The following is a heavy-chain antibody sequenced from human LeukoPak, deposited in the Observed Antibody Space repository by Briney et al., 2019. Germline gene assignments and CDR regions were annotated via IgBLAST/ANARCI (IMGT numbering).Heavy chain of an antibody. CDR1: GFTFNHYG. D-gene: IGHD5/OR15-5a*01. V-gene: IGHV3-33*01. J-gene: IGHJ4*02. CDR2: IWYDGTNK. CDR3: ARGDGVYVY. Sequence: PGRSLRLTCTASGFTFNHYGMHWVRQAPGKRLEWVAGIWYDGTNKYYADSVKGRVTISRDNSRNTLYLQMNSLRVEDTAMYSCARGDGVYVYWGQGTLVTVSS.